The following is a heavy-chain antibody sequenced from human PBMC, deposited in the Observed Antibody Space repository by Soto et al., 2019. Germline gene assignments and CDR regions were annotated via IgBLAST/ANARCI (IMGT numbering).Heavy chain of an antibody. CDR2: ISAYNGNT. CDR1: GYTFTSYG. J-gene: IGHJ5*02. D-gene: IGHD6-19*01. Sequence: GASVKVSCKASGYTFTSYGISWVRQAPGQGLEWMGWISAYNGNTNYAQKLQGRVTMTTDTSTSTAYMELRSLRSGDTAVYYCARDVMDSSGWNKHNWFDPWGQGTLVTVSS. V-gene: IGHV1-18*01. CDR3: ARDVMDSSGWNKHNWFDP.